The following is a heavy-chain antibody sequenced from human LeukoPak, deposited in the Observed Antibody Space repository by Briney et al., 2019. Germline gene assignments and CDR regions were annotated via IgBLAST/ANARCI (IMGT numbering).Heavy chain of an antibody. V-gene: IGHV3-21*01. CDR3: ARYYYDSSGYYYNWFDP. CDR1: GFTFSSYS. J-gene: IGHJ5*02. Sequence: GGSLGLSCAASGFTFSSYSMNWVRQAPGKGLEWVSSISSSSSYIYYADSVKGRFTISRDNAKNSLYLQMNSLRAEDTAVYYCARYYYDSSGYYYNWFDPWGQGTLVTVSS. CDR2: ISSSSSYI. D-gene: IGHD3-22*01.